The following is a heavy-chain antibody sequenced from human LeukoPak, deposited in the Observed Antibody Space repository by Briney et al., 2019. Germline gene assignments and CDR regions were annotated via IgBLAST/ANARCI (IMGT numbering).Heavy chain of an antibody. D-gene: IGHD1-1*01. J-gene: IGHJ4*02. CDR3: AREWKKTGAFDH. CDR2: INTDGSST. V-gene: IGHV3-74*01. CDR1: GFTFSSYW. Sequence: GGSLRLSCAASGFTFSSYWMHWVRHVPGKGRVWVSRINTDGSSTTYADSVKGRFTISRDNTENTLYLQMSSLRAEDTAVYYCAREWKKTGAFDHWGQGTLVTVSS.